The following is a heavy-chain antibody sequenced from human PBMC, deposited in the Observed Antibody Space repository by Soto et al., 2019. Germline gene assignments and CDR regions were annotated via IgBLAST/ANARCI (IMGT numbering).Heavy chain of an antibody. CDR2: IIPMFGTA. CDR1: GGTFSSYA. J-gene: IGHJ6*02. Sequence: QVQLVQSGAEVKKPGSSVKVSCKASGGTFSSYAISWVRQAPGQGLEWMGGIIPMFGTANYAQKFQGRVTITADKSTSTAYMRLSRLGSEDTAVYYCAKASSGRQKDDYYGMAVWGQGTTVTVSS. D-gene: IGHD6-25*01. V-gene: IGHV1-69*06. CDR3: AKASSGRQKDDYYGMAV.